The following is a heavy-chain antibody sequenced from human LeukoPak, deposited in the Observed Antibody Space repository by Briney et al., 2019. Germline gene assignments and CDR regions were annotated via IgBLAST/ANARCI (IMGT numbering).Heavy chain of an antibody. CDR1: GGSISSSSYY. D-gene: IGHD4-11*01. J-gene: IGHJ3*02. V-gene: IGHV4-39*01. CDR2: IYYSGST. Sequence: SETLSLTCTVCTVSGGSISSSSYYWGWIRQPPGKGLEWIGGIYYSGSTYFNPSLKSRVTISIDMSNNQFSLKLSSVTAADTAVYYCARLSSVDAFDIWGQGTMVTVSS. CDR3: ARLSSVDAFDI.